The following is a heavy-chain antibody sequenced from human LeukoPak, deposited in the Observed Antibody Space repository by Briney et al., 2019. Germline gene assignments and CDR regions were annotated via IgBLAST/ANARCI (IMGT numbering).Heavy chain of an antibody. CDR3: TIRDGYNFVY. D-gene: IGHD5-24*01. CDR2: ISGSGGGT. Sequence: WGSLTLSCAASGFTFSSYAMSWVRQAPGKGLEWVSAISGSGGGTYYADSVNGRITISRDRSKNTLYLQMNSLRAEDTAVYYCTIRDGYNFVYWGQGTLVTVSS. J-gene: IGHJ4*02. CDR1: GFTFSSYA. V-gene: IGHV3-23*01.